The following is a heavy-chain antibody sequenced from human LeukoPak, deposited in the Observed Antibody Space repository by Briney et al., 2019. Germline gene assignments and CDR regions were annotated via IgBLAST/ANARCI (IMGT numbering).Heavy chain of an antibody. J-gene: IGHJ6*03. D-gene: IGHD4-11*01. Sequence: GGSLRLSCAASGFTFSSYGMHWVRQAPGKGLEWVAVIWYDGSNKYYADSVKGRFTISRDNSKNTLYLQMNSLRAEDTAVYYCAKEPDYTPYYYSYMDGGGKGTTVTVSS. V-gene: IGHV3-33*06. CDR1: GFTFSSYG. CDR3: AKEPDYTPYYYSYMDG. CDR2: IWYDGSNK.